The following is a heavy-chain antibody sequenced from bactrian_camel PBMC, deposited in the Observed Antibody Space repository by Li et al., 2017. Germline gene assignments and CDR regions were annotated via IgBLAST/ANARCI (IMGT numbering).Heavy chain of an antibody. CDR3: VGGDPPYATFGY. V-gene: IGHV3S53*01. D-gene: IGHD3*01. J-gene: IGHJ6*01. Sequence: HVQLVESGGGLVQPGGSLRLSCLVSEYTYNHHCMGWFRQAPGKEREAVAAIESEGSTSYADSVKGRFTLSKDNAANTLYLQMNSLKPEDTGVYYCVGGDPPYATFGYWGQGTQVTVS. CDR1: EYTYNHHC. CDR2: IESEGST.